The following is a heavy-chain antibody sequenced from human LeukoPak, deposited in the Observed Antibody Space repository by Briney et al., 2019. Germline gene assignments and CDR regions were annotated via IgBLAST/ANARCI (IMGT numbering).Heavy chain of an antibody. CDR3: ARGRPHGNDY. CDR2: IASDGSST. CDR1: GFTFSTYR. D-gene: IGHD4-23*01. V-gene: IGHV3-74*01. Sequence: GGSLRLSCAASGFTFSTYRMNWVRQAPGKGLVWVSRIASDGSSTTYADSVKGRFSISRDNAKNTLYLQMNSLRVEDTAVYYCARGRPHGNDYWGQGTLVTVSS. J-gene: IGHJ4*02.